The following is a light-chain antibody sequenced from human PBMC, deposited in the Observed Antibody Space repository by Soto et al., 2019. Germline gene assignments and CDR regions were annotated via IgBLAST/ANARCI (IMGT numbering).Light chain of an antibody. V-gene: IGKV3-20*01. CDR1: RSVSSSY. CDR3: QHYGASPWT. CDR2: RAS. J-gene: IGKJ1*01. Sequence: EFVLTQSPGTLSLSPGERATLSRRASRSVSSSYLAWYQQKPGQAPRVLIYRASIRATGISDRFSGSGSGTDFTLTISRLEPEDFAVYYCQHYGASPWTFGQGTKVDIK.